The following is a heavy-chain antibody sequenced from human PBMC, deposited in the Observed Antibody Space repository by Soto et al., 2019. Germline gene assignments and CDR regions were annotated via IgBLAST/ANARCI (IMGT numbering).Heavy chain of an antibody. CDR3: AQGAGDSLSLGMDV. Sequence: QVQLVESGGGVVQPGWSLRLSCAASGFSISDYGMEWVRQAPGKGLEWVALISYDGSNTYYADSVKGRFTISRDNSKDTLFLQMTGLRRADTAVYYVAQGAGDSLSLGMDVWGQGTTVTVSS. V-gene: IGHV3-30*03. CDR1: GFSISDYG. J-gene: IGHJ6*01. CDR2: ISYDGSNT. D-gene: IGHD1-26*01.